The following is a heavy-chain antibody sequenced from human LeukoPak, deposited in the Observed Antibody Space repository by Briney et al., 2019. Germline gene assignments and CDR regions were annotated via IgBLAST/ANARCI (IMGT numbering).Heavy chain of an antibody. V-gene: IGHV3-21*01. CDR1: GFIFSRYS. D-gene: IGHD2-2*01. Sequence: GGSLRLSCAASGFIFSRYSMNWVRQAPGKGLEWVSSISSTSSYIFYADSMEGRFTVSRDNANNSLYLQIDSLRAEDTAVYYCAMTSRRDYYYYMDVWGKGTTVTVSS. J-gene: IGHJ6*03. CDR2: ISSTSSYI. CDR3: AMTSRRDYYYYMDV.